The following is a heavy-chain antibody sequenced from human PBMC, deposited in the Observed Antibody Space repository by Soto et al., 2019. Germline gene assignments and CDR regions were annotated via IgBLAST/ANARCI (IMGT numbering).Heavy chain of an antibody. Sequence: PGESLKISCKGSGFSFANYWIAWVRQMPGKGLECMGIINPGDSDTRYSPSFQGQVTLSVDKSISTAYLQWRSLKASDTAIYFCASQTLYPHGAGFHYVIDSWGPATLVTVSS. D-gene: IGHD3-10*02. CDR1: GFSFANYW. V-gene: IGHV5-51*01. J-gene: IGHJ4*02. CDR2: INPGDSDT. CDR3: ASQTLYPHGAGFHYVIDS.